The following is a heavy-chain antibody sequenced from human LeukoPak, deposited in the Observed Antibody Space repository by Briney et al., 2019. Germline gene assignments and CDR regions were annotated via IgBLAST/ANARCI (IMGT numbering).Heavy chain of an antibody. D-gene: IGHD4-17*01. CDR3: ARDRYMTTVTTAGDY. Sequence: GGSLRLSCAASGFTFSSYAMHWVRQAPGKGLEWVAVISYDGSNKYYADSVKGRFTISRDNSKNTLYLQMNSLRAEDTAVYYCARDRYMTTVTTAGDYWGQGTLVTVSS. J-gene: IGHJ4*02. V-gene: IGHV3-30-3*01. CDR2: ISYDGSNK. CDR1: GFTFSSYA.